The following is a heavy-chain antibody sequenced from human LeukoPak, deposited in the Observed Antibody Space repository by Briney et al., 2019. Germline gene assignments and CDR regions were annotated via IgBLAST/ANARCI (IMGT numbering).Heavy chain of an antibody. J-gene: IGHJ4*02. V-gene: IGHV4-38-2*02. D-gene: IGHD5-24*01. Sequence: SETLSLTCTVSGYSISSGYYWGWIRQPPGKGLEWIGRIYTSGSTNYNPSLKSRVTMSVDTSKNQFSLKLSSVTAADTAVYYCAREKRWQHPFDYWGQGTLVTVSS. CDR1: GYSISSGYY. CDR2: IYTSGST. CDR3: AREKRWQHPFDY.